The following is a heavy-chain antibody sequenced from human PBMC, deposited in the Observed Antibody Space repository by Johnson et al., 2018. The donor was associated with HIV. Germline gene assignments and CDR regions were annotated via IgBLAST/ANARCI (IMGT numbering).Heavy chain of an antibody. Sequence: VQLVESGGGLVQPGGSLRLSCVASGFTFSHYWMSWGRQAPGKGLEWVANINQDGSETYYVDSVKGRFTISRDNAENSLYLQMNGLSAEDTAVYYCARKADAFDIWGQGTMVTVSS. CDR2: INQDGSET. V-gene: IGHV3-7*05. CDR3: ARKADAFDI. CDR1: GFTFSHYW. J-gene: IGHJ3*02.